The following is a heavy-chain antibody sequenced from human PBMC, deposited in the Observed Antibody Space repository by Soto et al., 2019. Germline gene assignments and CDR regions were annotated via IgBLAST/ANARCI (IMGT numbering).Heavy chain of an antibody. Sequence: VSCKVSGYRFTAYGINWVRQAPGQGLEWVGWFNPDNQNTNYAQKFQDRVSLTTDSSTNTAYMELRDLRSDDTAVYYCARVRFGDPFDFWGQGSLVTVSS. D-gene: IGHD3-16*01. CDR1: GYRFTAYG. J-gene: IGHJ4*02. V-gene: IGHV1-18*01. CDR3: ARVRFGDPFDF. CDR2: FNPDNQNT.